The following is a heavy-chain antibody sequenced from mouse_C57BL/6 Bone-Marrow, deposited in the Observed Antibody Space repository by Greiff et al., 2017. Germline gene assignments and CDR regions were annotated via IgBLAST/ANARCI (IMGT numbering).Heavy chain of an antibody. CDR1: GFTFSSYG. CDR2: ISSGGSYT. V-gene: IGHV5-6*02. CDR3: ARPLGAWFAY. J-gene: IGHJ3*01. Sequence: DVKLVESGGDLVKPGGSLTLSCAASGFTFSSYGMSWVRQTPDKRLEWVATISSGGSYTYYPDSVKGRFTISRDNAKNTLYLQMSSLKSEDTAMYYCARPLGAWFAYWGQGTLVTVSA.